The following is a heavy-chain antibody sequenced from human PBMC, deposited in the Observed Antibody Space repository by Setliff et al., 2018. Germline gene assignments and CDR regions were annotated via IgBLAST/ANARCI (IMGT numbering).Heavy chain of an antibody. Sequence: VASVKVSCKTSGGTFSSSAFSWVRQAPAQGLEWIGRIIPLFGTINFAQNLQDRVTITADQSTETVYMEVRSLRFEDTGVYYCARGFDVGAPRTDSFDIWGQGTAVTVSS. CDR3: ARGFDVGAPRTDSFDI. CDR2: IIPLFGTI. J-gene: IGHJ3*02. CDR1: GGTFSSSA. D-gene: IGHD1-26*01. V-gene: IGHV1-69*13.